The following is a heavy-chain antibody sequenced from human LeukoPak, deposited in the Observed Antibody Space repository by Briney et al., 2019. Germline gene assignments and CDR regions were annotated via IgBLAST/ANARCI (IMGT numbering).Heavy chain of an antibody. J-gene: IGHJ4*02. Sequence: ASVEVSCKASGYTFSGYYMHWVRQAPGQGLESMGCINSNSGARNYAPKFQGRVTFSRDNSISTAYMELSSLRSDDTAIYYCARGRGGATTGFDHWGQGTLVTVS. CDR3: ARGRGGATTGFDH. V-gene: IGHV1-2*02. CDR2: INSNSGAR. CDR1: GYTFSGYY. D-gene: IGHD1-26*01.